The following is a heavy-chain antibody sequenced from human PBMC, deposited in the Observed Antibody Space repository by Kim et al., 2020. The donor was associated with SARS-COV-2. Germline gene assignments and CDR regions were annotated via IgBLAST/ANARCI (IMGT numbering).Heavy chain of an antibody. J-gene: IGHJ3*02. Sequence: GGSLRLSCAASGFTFSGAAMNWVRQAPGKGLEWVGRIRSKPNSYATAYAAPVKGRFTISRDDSKNTAYLQMNNLKTEDTAVYYCTRVPGTTLGFWGAFDIWGLGTMVTVSS. CDR3: TRVPGTTLGFWGAFDI. V-gene: IGHV3-73*01. CDR1: GFTFSGAA. CDR2: IRSKPNSYAT. D-gene: IGHD1-1*01.